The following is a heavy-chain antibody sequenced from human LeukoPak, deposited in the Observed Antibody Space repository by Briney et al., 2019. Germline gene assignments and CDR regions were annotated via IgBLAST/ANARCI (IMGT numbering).Heavy chain of an antibody. CDR2: INPNDGDT. Sequence: ASVKVSCKASGYTFTDYSMHWVRQAPGQGFEWMGWINPNDGDTYYAQKFQGRVTMTRDTSISTAHMEVSRLRSDDTAVYYCARANFLYCSSTSCLFDYWGQGTLVTVSS. J-gene: IGHJ4*02. V-gene: IGHV1-2*02. D-gene: IGHD2-2*01. CDR1: GYTFTDYS. CDR3: ARANFLYCSSTSCLFDY.